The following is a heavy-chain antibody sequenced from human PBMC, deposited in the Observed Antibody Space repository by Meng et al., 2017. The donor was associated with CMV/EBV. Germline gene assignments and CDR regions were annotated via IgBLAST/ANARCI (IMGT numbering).Heavy chain of an antibody. D-gene: IGHD6-13*01. CDR2: TSDSGGIT. V-gene: IGHV3-23*01. Sequence: GESLKISCAASEFTFSSYAMNWVRQAPGKGLEWVSITSDSGGITYYADSVEGRFTISRDNSKNTLYLQMNSLRAEDTAVYYCAKGRSIEAPGTRYFDCWGQGTLVTVSS. J-gene: IGHJ4*02. CDR1: EFTFSSYA. CDR3: AKGRSIEAPGTRYFDC.